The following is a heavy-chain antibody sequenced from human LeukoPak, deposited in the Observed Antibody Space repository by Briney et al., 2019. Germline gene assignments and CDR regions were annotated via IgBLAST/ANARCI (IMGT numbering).Heavy chain of an antibody. CDR3: ARGLGVIMTPDY. CDR1: GYTFTGYY. J-gene: IGHJ4*02. D-gene: IGHD3-10*01. Sequence: ASVKVSCKASGYTFTGYYMHWVRQAPGQGLEWMGWINPNSGGTNYAQKFQGWVTMTRDTSISTAYMELSRLRSDDAAVYYCARGLGVIMTPDYWGQGTLVTVSS. V-gene: IGHV1-2*04. CDR2: INPNSGGT.